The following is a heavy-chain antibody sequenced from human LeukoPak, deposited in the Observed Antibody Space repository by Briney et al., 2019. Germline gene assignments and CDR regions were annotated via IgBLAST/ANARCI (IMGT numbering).Heavy chain of an antibody. V-gene: IGHV1-3*01. Sequence: GASVKVSCKASGYTFTSYAMHWVRQAPGQRLEWMGWINAGNGNTKYSQKFQGRVTITRDTSASTAYMELRSLRSEDTAVYYCARGSSSWYPPYYYGMDVWGKGTTVTVSS. CDR2: INAGNGNT. D-gene: IGHD6-13*01. J-gene: IGHJ6*04. CDR1: GYTFTSYA. CDR3: ARGSSSWYPPYYYGMDV.